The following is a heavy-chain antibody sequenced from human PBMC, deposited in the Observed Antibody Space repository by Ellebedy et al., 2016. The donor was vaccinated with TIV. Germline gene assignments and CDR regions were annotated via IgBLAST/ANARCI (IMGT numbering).Heavy chain of an antibody. CDR2: IKPNSGGT. CDR1: GYTFTDNY. Sequence: ASVKVSCKASGYTFTDNYMHWVRQAPGQGLEWMGWIKPNSGGTNYAQKFQGRVTLTRDTSISTGYMELSSLRFDDTAVYYCARSIVATIRPYYYGMDVWGQGTTVTVSS. V-gene: IGHV1-2*02. J-gene: IGHJ6*02. CDR3: ARSIVATIRPYYYGMDV. D-gene: IGHD5-12*01.